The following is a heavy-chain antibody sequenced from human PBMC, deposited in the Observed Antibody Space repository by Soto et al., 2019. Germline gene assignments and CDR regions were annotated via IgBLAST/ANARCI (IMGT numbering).Heavy chain of an antibody. V-gene: IGHV1-69*01. CDR2: IIPIFGTA. CDR3: AREGSIAPAGNSPGAFDI. CDR1: GGTFSSYA. D-gene: IGHD6-13*01. J-gene: IGHJ3*02. Sequence: GASVKVSCKASGGTFSSYAISWVRQAPGQGLEWMGGIIPIFGTANYAQKFQGRVTITADESTSTAYMELSSLRSEDTAVYYCAREGSIAPAGNSPGAFDIWGQGTMVTVSS.